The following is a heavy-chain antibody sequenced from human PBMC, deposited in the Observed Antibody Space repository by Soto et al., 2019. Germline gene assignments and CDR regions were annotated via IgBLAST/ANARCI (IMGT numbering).Heavy chain of an antibody. CDR2: IGSTGTTT. V-gene: IGHV3-23*01. CDR3: ATVARYDDFDV. J-gene: IGHJ3*01. Sequence: QLLGSGGGLVQPGGSLRLSCEASGFTFTIYAMTWVRQAPGKGLEWVSNIGSTGTTTYYAASVKGRFAISRDNSKSTLYLQMNSLRAEDTAVYYCATVARYDDFDVWGQGTMVTVSS. D-gene: IGHD3-9*01. CDR1: GFTFTIYA.